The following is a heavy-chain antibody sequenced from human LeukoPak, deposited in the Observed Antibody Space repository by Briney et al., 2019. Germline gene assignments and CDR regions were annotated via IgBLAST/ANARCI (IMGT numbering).Heavy chain of an antibody. CDR3: ARSNSGYDEFYFDY. V-gene: IGHV4-38-2*02. CDR2: VYHSGST. CDR1: GYSISSGYY. D-gene: IGHD5-12*01. Sequence: SETLSLTCSVSGYSISSGYYWGWIRQPPGKGLEWIGSVYHSGSTYYNPSLASRVTISTDTSKNQFSLKLSSVTAADTAVYHCARSNSGYDEFYFDYWGQGTLVTVSS. J-gene: IGHJ4*02.